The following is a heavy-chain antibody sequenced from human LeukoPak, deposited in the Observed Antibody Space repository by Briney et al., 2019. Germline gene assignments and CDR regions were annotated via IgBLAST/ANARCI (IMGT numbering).Heavy chain of an antibody. CDR1: LDSTTSNF. Sequence: PSETLSLTCTVSLDSTTSNFWSWVRQPPGKGLEWIGEIHRSGSTNYNPSLKSRVTISVDTSKNQFSLKLSSVTAADTAVYYCARGGPPRYYYYGMDVWGQGTTVTVSS. D-gene: IGHD3-16*01. CDR2: IHRSGST. J-gene: IGHJ6*02. V-gene: IGHV4-59*01. CDR3: ARGGPPRYYYYGMDV.